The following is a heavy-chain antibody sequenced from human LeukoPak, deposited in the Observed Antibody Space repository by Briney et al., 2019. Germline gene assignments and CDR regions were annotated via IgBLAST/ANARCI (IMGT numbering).Heavy chain of an antibody. Sequence: ASVKVSCKASGYTFTGYYMHWVRQAPGQGLEWMGWINPNSGGTNYAQKFQGRVTMTRDTSISTAYMELSRLRSDDTAVYYCARESGIWKMTTVTTLDYWGQGTLVTVSS. CDR1: GYTFTGYY. J-gene: IGHJ4*02. D-gene: IGHD4-11*01. CDR3: ARESGIWKMTTVTTLDY. CDR2: INPNSGGT. V-gene: IGHV1-2*02.